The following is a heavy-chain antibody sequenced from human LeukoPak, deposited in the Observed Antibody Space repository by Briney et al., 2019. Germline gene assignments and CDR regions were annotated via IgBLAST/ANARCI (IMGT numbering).Heavy chain of an antibody. V-gene: IGHV1-18*01. J-gene: IGHJ4*02. Sequence: EASVKVSCKALGYTFPTYGISWVRQAPGQGFEWMGWISPNNGDTNYAQKVQGRVTMTTDTSTSTAYMELRSLRSDDTAVYYCARDRYYFGSGGARNFDYWGQGTLVTVSS. D-gene: IGHD3-10*01. CDR1: GYTFPTYG. CDR2: ISPNNGDT. CDR3: ARDRYYFGSGGARNFDY.